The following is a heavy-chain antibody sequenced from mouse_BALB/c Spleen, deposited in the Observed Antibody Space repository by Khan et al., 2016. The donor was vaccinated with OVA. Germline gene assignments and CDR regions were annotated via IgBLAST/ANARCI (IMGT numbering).Heavy chain of an antibody. D-gene: IGHD1-1*01. V-gene: IGHV1S81*02. CDR1: GYTFTSYW. CDR2: TNPTNGRT. CDR3: ARIKKIVATYFDY. J-gene: IGHJ2*01. Sequence: QVQLQQPGAELVKAGASVKMSCKASGYTFTSYWMHWVKQRLGQGLEWFAETNPTNGRTYYNEKFKSKATLTVDKSSSTAYMLLSGPTFVDSAVYYGARIKKIVATYFDYWGQGTTLTVSS.